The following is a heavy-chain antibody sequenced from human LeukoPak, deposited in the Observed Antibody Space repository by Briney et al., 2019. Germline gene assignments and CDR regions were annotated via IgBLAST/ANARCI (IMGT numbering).Heavy chain of an antibody. CDR1: GFTVSSNY. CDR3: ADFRVGATADS. D-gene: IGHD1-26*01. Sequence: GGSLRLSCAASGFTVSSNYMSWVRQAPGKGLEWVSFIYSGGSTYYADSVKGRFTISRDNSKNTLYLQMDSLRADDTAVYYCADFRVGATADSWGQGTLVTVSS. J-gene: IGHJ4*02. CDR2: IYSGGST. V-gene: IGHV3-53*01.